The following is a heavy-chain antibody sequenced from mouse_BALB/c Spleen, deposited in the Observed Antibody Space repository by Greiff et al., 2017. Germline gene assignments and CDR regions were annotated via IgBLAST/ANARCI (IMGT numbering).Heavy chain of an antibody. V-gene: IGHV1-14*01. Sequence: EVQLQQSGPELVKPGASVKMSCKASGYTFTSYVMHWVKQKPGQGLEWIGYINPYNDGTKYNEKFKGKATLTSDKSSSTAYMELSSLTSEDSAVYYCARGGNYAWFAYWGQGTLVTVSA. J-gene: IGHJ3*01. D-gene: IGHD2-1*01. CDR2: INPYNDGT. CDR1: GYTFTSYV. CDR3: ARGGNYAWFAY.